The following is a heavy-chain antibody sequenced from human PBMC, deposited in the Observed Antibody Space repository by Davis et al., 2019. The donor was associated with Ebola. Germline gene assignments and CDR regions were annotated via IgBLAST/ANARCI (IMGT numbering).Heavy chain of an antibody. J-gene: IGHJ3*02. D-gene: IGHD3-22*01. CDR3: ARGDYYDSSGPYHDAFDI. Sequence: GGSLRLSCAASGFTFSSYWMTWVRQAPGKGLEWVSSISSSSSYIYYADSVKGRFTISRDNAKNSLYLQMNSLRAEDTAVYYCARGDYYDSSGPYHDAFDIWGQGTTVTVSS. CDR2: ISSSSSYI. CDR1: GFTFSSYW. V-gene: IGHV3-21*01.